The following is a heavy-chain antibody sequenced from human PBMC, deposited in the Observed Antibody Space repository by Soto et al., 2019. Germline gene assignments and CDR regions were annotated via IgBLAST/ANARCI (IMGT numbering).Heavy chain of an antibody. Sequence: PGGSLRLSCAASGFTFSSYAMHWVRQAPGKGLEWVAVISYDGSNKNYADSVKGRFTITRDNSKNTLYLQMNSLRAEDTAVYYCARDKPARGSGPRWFDPWGQGTLVTVSS. J-gene: IGHJ5*02. CDR2: ISYDGSNK. D-gene: IGHD2-15*01. V-gene: IGHV3-30-3*01. CDR3: ARDKPARGSGPRWFDP. CDR1: GFTFSSYA.